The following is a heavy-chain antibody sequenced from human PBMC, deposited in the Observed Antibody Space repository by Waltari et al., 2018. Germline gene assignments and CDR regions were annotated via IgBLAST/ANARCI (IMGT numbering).Heavy chain of an antibody. J-gene: IGHJ4*02. D-gene: IGHD2-21*01. V-gene: IGHV4-39*01. CDR3: ARHQVYCGDDRCYPPFDH. CDR2: FYYSGST. Sequence: QLQLQELGPGLVNPSETLLLTCTVSGGSISTKTYYWGWIRQPPGKGLEWIGSFYYSGSTYYNPSLKSRFHISVDSSKNQFSLKLNSVTAADTALYYCARHQVYCGDDRCYPPFDHWGQGTLVNVSS. CDR1: GGSISTKTYY.